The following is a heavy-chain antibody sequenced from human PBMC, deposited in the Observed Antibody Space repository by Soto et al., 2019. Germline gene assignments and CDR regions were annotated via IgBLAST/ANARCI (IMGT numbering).Heavy chain of an antibody. J-gene: IGHJ6*02. D-gene: IGHD3-22*01. Sequence: QVQLVQSGAEVKKPGSSVKVSCKASGGTFSSYAISWVQQAPGQGLEWMGGIIPIFGTANYAQKFQGRVTITADESTSTAYMELSSLRSEDTAVYYCASDTMIVVVITHYYYGMDVWGQGTTVTVSS. CDR3: ASDTMIVVVITHYYYGMDV. CDR1: GGTFSSYA. CDR2: IIPIFGTA. V-gene: IGHV1-69*01.